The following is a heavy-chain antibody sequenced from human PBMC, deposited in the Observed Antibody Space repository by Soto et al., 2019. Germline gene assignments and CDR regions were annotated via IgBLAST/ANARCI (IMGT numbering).Heavy chain of an antibody. J-gene: IGHJ4*02. CDR3: ARDQGLAVTADY. CDR1: GYTFISYG. D-gene: IGHD4-17*01. V-gene: IGHV1-18*01. CDR2: ISDHNGNT. Sequence: QVQLVQYGAEVKKHGASVKVSCKAYGYTFISYGISWVRQAPGQGLEWMGWISDHNGNTNYAQKLQGRVTMTTDTSTSTVYMELRSLRSDDTAVYYCARDQGLAVTADYWVQGTLVTVSS.